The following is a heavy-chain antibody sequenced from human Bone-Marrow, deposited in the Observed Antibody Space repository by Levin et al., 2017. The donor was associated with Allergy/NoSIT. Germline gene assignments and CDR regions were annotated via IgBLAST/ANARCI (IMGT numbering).Heavy chain of an antibody. J-gene: IGHJ5*02. CDR2: IYHSGST. Sequence: SETLSLTCAVSGGSISSSNWWSWVRQPPGKGLEWIGEIYHSGSTNYNPSLKSRVTISVDKSKNQFSLKLSSVTAADTAVYYCARGFEGSGSSPETPNWFDPWGQGTLVTVSS. V-gene: IGHV4-4*02. D-gene: IGHD3-10*01. CDR3: ARGFEGSGSSPETPNWFDP. CDR1: GGSISSSNW.